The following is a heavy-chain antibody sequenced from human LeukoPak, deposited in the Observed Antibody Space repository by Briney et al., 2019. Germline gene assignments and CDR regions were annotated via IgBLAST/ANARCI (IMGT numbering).Heavy chain of an antibody. Sequence: GGSLRLSCAASGFTFSSYAMSWVRQAPGKGLEWVSAISGSGGSTYYADSVKGRFTISRDNSKNTLYLQMNSLRAEDTAVYYCAKGSTTMVRGVTTNWFDPWGQGTLVTVSS. CDR1: GFTFSSYA. J-gene: IGHJ5*02. CDR3: AKGSTTMVRGVTTNWFDP. V-gene: IGHV3-23*01. CDR2: ISGSGGST. D-gene: IGHD3-10*01.